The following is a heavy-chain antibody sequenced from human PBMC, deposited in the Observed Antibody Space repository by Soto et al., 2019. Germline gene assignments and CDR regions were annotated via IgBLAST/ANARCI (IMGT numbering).Heavy chain of an antibody. Sequence: GGSLRLSCAASGFTFRSYSMNWVRQAPGKGLEWVSSISSSSDYIYYADSVKGRFTISRDNAKSSLYLQMNSLRAEDTAVYYCARDTPTAPFDSWGQGTLVTVSS. V-gene: IGHV3-21*01. CDR1: GFTFRSYS. J-gene: IGHJ4*02. CDR3: ARDTPTAPFDS. D-gene: IGHD4-17*01. CDR2: ISSSSDYI.